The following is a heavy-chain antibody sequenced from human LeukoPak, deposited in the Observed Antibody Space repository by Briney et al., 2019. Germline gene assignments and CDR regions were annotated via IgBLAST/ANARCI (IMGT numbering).Heavy chain of an antibody. V-gene: IGHV3-30*03. CDR2: ISYDGSNK. J-gene: IGHJ4*02. CDR3: VRGGGNYAD. Sequence: QPGGSLRLSCAASGFTFSSYGMHWVRQAPGKGLEWVAVISYDGSNKYYADSVKGRFTISRDNAKNSLSLQMNSLRAEDTAVYYCVRGGGNYADWGQGTLVTVSS. CDR1: GFTFSSYG. D-gene: IGHD3-16*01.